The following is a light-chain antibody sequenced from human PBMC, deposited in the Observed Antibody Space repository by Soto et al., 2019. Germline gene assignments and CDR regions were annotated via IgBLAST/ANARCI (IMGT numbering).Light chain of an antibody. CDR3: SLYTSSTAFV. Sequence: QSALTQPASLSGSPGQSVIISCTGTISDVGSYNRVSWYQQPPGTAPKLLIYEVSNRPSGVPDRFSGSKSGNTASLTISGLQAEDEADYYCSLYTSSTAFVFGTGTKVTVL. J-gene: IGLJ1*01. CDR2: EVS. V-gene: IGLV2-18*01. CDR1: ISDVGSYNR.